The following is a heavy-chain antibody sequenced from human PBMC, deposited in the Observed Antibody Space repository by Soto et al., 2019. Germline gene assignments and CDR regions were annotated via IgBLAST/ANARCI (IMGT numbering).Heavy chain of an antibody. V-gene: IGHV3-30-3*01. CDR1: GFTFSSHA. D-gene: IGHD1-1*01. CDR2: ISYDGSNK. Sequence: QVQLVESGGGVVQPGRSLRLSCAASGFTFSSHAMHWVRQAPGKGLEWVAVISYDGSNKYYADSVKGRFTISRDNSKNXLXLXLNSLRTEDTAVYYCARDRLRYNWNDFPYYYYGMDVWGQGTTVTVSS. J-gene: IGHJ6*02. CDR3: ARDRLRYNWNDFPYYYYGMDV.